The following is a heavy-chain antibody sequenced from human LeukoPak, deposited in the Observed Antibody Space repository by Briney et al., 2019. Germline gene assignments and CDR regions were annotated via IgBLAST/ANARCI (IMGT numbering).Heavy chain of an antibody. CDR2: ISGSGSYT. J-gene: IGHJ4*02. Sequence: PGGSLRLSCAASGFTFVNYAMSWVRQAPGKGLEWVSGISGSGSYTYYADSAKGRFTVSRDNSKNTMYLQMDRPRADDTAVYYCASYTSGKSNFDYWGQGALVTVSS. D-gene: IGHD3-22*01. CDR1: GFTFVNYA. CDR3: ASYTSGKSNFDY. V-gene: IGHV3-23*01.